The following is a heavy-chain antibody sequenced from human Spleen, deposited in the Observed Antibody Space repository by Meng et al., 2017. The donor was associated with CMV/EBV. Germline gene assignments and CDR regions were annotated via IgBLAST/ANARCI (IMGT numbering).Heavy chain of an antibody. Sequence: LVGAGWGVFQPGRSLILSCAASGFTFSSYAMHWVRQAPGKGLEWVAVISYDGSNKYYADSVKGRFTISRDNSKNTLYLQMNSLRAEDTAVYYCARDQGGWSGWQSDWGQGTLVTVSS. J-gene: IGHJ4*02. D-gene: IGHD6-19*01. CDR1: GFTFSSYA. CDR2: ISYDGSNK. CDR3: ARDQGGWSGWQSD. V-gene: IGHV3-30-3*01.